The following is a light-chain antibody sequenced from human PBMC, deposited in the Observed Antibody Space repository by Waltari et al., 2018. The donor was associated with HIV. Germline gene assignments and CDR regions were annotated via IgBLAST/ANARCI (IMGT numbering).Light chain of an antibody. CDR3: CSYGGRRI. CDR1: SSDIGVYNY. Sequence: QSALTQPRSVPGSPGQSVTISCPGTSSDIGVYNYVSWYQQHAGKAPKLVIYDVSKRPSGVPDRFSGSKSGNTASLTISGLQPEDEADYHCCSYGGRRIFAGGTKLTVL. J-gene: IGLJ2*01. V-gene: IGLV2-11*01. CDR2: DVS.